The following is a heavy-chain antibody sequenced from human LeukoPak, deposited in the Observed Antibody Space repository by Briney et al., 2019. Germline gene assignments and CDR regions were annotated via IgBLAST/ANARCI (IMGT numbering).Heavy chain of an antibody. CDR3: AKGNYYDSSGYLDY. D-gene: IGHD3-22*01. J-gene: IGHJ4*02. Sequence: GGSLRLSCAASGFTFSSYWMSWVRQAPGKGLEWVAAISASGSATSYADSVKGRFTISRDNSKNTLYLQMNSLRAEDTAVYYCAKGNYYDSSGYLDYWGQGTLVTVSS. V-gene: IGHV3-23*01. CDR2: ISASGSAT. CDR1: GFTFSSYW.